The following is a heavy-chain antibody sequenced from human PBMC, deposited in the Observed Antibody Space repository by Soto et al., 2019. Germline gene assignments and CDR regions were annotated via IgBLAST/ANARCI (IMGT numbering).Heavy chain of an antibody. D-gene: IGHD4-4*01. Sequence: QVQLVQSGAEVKKTGSSVKVSCKASGGTFSSYTISWVRQAPGQGLEWMGRIIPILGIANYAQKFQGRVTITADKSTSTAYMELSSLRSEDTAVYYCARYSSGDACDIWGQGTMVTVSS. CDR3: ARYSSGDACDI. V-gene: IGHV1-69*02. CDR1: GGTFSSYT. CDR2: IIPILGIA. J-gene: IGHJ3*02.